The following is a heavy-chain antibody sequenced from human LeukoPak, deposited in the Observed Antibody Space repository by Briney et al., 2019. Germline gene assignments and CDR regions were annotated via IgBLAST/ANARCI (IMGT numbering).Heavy chain of an antibody. CDR2: SWNSGSI. CDR3: ARGRQQLAHFDY. CDR1: GFTVSSNY. J-gene: IGHJ4*02. D-gene: IGHD6-13*01. Sequence: GGSLRLSCAASGFTVSSNYMSWVRQAPGKGLEWVSGISWNSGSIGYADSVKGRFTMSRDNPRNTLYLQMHSLRAEDTAVYYCARGRQQLAHFDYWGQGTLVTVSS. V-gene: IGHV3-53*01.